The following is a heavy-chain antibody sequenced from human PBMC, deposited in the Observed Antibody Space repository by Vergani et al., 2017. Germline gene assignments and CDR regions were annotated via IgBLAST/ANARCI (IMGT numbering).Heavy chain of an antibody. J-gene: IGHJ4*02. V-gene: IGHV3-23*01. CDR2: ISGSGGNT. CDR1: GFTFSSYA. Sequence: EVHLLESGGGLVQPGGSLRLSCAASGFTFSSYAMSWVRQAPGKGLEWVSGISGSGGNTYYADSMKGRFTISRDNSNNTLYLQMNSLRAEDTAVYYCAGTYYYDSSGLPAPYWGQGTLVTVSS. D-gene: IGHD3-22*01. CDR3: AGTYYYDSSGLPAPY.